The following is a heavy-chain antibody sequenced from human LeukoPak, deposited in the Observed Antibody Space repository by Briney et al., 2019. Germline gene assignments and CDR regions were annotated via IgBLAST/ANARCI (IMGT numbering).Heavy chain of an antibody. Sequence: PSETLSLTCTVSGGSISSGGYYWSWIRRHPGKGLEWIGYIYYSGSTNYNPSLKSRVTISVDTSKNQFSLKLSSVTAADTAVYYCAREVAGRLNWFDPWGQGTLVTVSS. CDR3: AREVAGRLNWFDP. V-gene: IGHV4-61*08. D-gene: IGHD6-19*01. CDR2: IYYSGST. CDR1: GGSISSGGYY. J-gene: IGHJ5*02.